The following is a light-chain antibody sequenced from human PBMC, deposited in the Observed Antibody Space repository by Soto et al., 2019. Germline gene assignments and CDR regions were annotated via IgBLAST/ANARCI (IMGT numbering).Light chain of an antibody. Sequence: DIQLTPSPSFLSASVGDRVTITCRASQGISSYLAWYQQKPGKAPKLLIYAASTLQSGVPSRFSGSGSGTEFTLTISSLQPEDFATYYCQQLNSYPLTFGGGTKVDIK. CDR2: AAS. CDR3: QQLNSYPLT. CDR1: QGISSY. V-gene: IGKV1-9*01. J-gene: IGKJ4*01.